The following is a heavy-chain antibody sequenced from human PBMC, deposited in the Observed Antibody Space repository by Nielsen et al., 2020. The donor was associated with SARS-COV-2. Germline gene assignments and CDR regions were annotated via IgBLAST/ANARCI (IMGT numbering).Heavy chain of an antibody. CDR3: ARNPNYGNEFIIDS. CDR2: ISYEGRNR. D-gene: IGHD3-16*01. V-gene: IGHV3-33*05. Sequence: GGSLRLSCAESGFDFSHHGIHWVRQAPGKGLEWVAHISYEGRNRGYADSVKGRFTISRDNSKNTGFLQMNSLRPEDTAFYFCARNPNYGNEFIIDSWGQGTLVTVPS. CDR1: GFDFSHHG. J-gene: IGHJ5*01.